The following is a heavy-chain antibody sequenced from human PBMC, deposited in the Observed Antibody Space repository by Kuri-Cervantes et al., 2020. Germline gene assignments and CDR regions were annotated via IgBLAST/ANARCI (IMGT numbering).Heavy chain of an antibody. CDR1: GGTFSSYA. Sequence: TCAASGGTFSSYAISWVRQAPGQGLEWMGGIIPIFGTANYAQKFQGRVTITADESTSTAYMELSSLRSEDTAVYYCARRRPYYYGSGSSNYYYYYGMDVWGQGTTVTVSS. CDR2: IIPIFGTA. CDR3: ARRRPYYYGSGSSNYYYYYGMDV. V-gene: IGHV1-69*01. D-gene: IGHD3-10*01. J-gene: IGHJ6*02.